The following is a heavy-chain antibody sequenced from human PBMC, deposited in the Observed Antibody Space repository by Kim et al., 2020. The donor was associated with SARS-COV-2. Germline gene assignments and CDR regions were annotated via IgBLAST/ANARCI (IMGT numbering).Heavy chain of an antibody. CDR1: GFTFSSFA. CDR3: AGSTWIQLWFPFDY. D-gene: IGHD5-18*01. CDR2: ISYDGRNQ. J-gene: IGHJ4*02. V-gene: IGHV3-30*09. Sequence: GGSLRLSCAASGFTFSSFAVNWVRQAPGKGLEWVALISYDGRNQYYADSVKGRFAISRDNSKNTLYLHMNSLRPEDTAIYYCAGSTWIQLWFPFDYWGQGTLVTVSS.